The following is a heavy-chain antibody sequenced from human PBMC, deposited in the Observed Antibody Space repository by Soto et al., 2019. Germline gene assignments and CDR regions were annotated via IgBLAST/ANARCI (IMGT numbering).Heavy chain of an antibody. V-gene: IGHV1-18*01. J-gene: IGHJ3*02. CDR2: ISTYNGNT. D-gene: IGHD3-22*01. CDR1: DYSFTNHG. CDR3: ARDTRYHDSRGQSHDAFDI. Sequence: QVQLVQSGAEVKKPGASVKVSCKASDYSFTNHGISWVRQAPGQGLEWMGWISTYNGNTNYVQKFQDRVTLTTHTPTSTAYMELRSLRSDDTAVYYCARDTRYHDSRGQSHDAFDIWGQGTLVTVSS.